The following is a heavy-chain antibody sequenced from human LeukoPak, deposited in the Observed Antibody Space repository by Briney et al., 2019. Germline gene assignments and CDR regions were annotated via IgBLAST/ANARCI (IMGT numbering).Heavy chain of an antibody. CDR3: ARVGRGDHTWGSHSFDN. CDR1: GDSIRSYQ. Sequence: TSETLSLTCTVSGDSIRSYQWSWFRLPPGEGLEWIGYISSSGGSVYSPSFGSRVTIPVDTSKSQSSLKLSSVTAAGTAVYYSARVGRGDHTWGSHSFDNWGQGTLVTVSS. J-gene: IGHJ4*02. CDR2: ISSSGGS. V-gene: IGHV4-59*01. D-gene: IGHD3-16*01.